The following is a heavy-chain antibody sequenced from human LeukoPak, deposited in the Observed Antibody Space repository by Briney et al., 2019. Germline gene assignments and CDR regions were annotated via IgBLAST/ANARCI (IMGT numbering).Heavy chain of an antibody. Sequence: GGSLRLPCAASGFTFSSYAMSWVRQAPGKGLEWVSAISSSGGSTYYADSVKGRFTISRDNSKNTLYLQMNSLRAEDTAVYYCAKLTIVVVITPGEGGYFDYWGQGTLVTVSS. D-gene: IGHD3-22*01. J-gene: IGHJ4*02. V-gene: IGHV3-23*01. CDR1: GFTFSSYA. CDR3: AKLTIVVVITPGEGGYFDY. CDR2: ISSSGGST.